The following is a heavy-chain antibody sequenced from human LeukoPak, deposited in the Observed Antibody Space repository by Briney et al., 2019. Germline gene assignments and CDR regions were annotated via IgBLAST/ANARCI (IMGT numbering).Heavy chain of an antibody. D-gene: IGHD2-21*02. V-gene: IGHV4-38-2*02. CDR3: ARSLACAYCGGDCQGAFDI. Sequence: SATLSLTCTVSGYSISSGYYWGWIRQPPGKGLEWIGSIYYSGSPYYNPSLKSRVTISVDTSKSRFSLKLSSVTAADTAVYYCARSLACAYCGGDCQGAFDIWGQGTMVTVSS. CDR2: IYYSGSP. CDR1: GYSISSGYY. J-gene: IGHJ3*02.